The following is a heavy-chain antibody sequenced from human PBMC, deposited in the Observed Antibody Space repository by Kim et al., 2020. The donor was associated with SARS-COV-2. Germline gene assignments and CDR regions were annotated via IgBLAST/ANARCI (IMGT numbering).Heavy chain of an antibody. V-gene: IGHV1-18*01. J-gene: IGHJ5*02. CDR3: ARWGPLPAAMSFDVPRQNWFDP. D-gene: IGHD2-2*01. CDR1: GYTFTSYG. Sequence: ASVKVSCKASGYTFTSYGISWVRQAPGQGLEWMGWISAYNGNTNYAQKLQGRVTMTTDTSTSTAYMELRSLRSDDTAVYYCARWGPLPAAMSFDVPRQNWFDPWGQGTLVTVSS. CDR2: ISAYNGNT.